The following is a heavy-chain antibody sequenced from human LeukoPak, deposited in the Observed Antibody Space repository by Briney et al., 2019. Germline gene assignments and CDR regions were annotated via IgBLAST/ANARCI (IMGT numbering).Heavy chain of an antibody. CDR2: IYYTGST. CDR3: VRGVRI. J-gene: IGHJ3*02. V-gene: IGHV4-39*01. CDR1: GGSISSSSYY. Sequence: PSVTLSLTCTVSGGSISSSSYYGGWIRQPPGKGLEWIGNIYYTGSTHYNPSLKSRVTISVDTSKNQFSLKLSSVTAADTAVYHCVRGVRIWGQGTIVTVSS. D-gene: IGHD3-10*01.